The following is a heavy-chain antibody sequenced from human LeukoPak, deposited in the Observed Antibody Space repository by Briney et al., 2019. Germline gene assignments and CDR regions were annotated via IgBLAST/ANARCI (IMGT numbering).Heavy chain of an antibody. Sequence: GGSLRLSCAASGVTFSSYAMHWVRQAPGKGLEWVAVISYDGSNKYYADSVKGRFTISRDNSKNTLYLQMNSLRAEDTAVYYCARGRTGYGSGSYPPYFDYWGQGTLVTVSS. CDR2: ISYDGSNK. D-gene: IGHD3-10*01. CDR1: GVTFSSYA. J-gene: IGHJ4*02. V-gene: IGHV3-30*04. CDR3: ARGRTGYGSGSYPPYFDY.